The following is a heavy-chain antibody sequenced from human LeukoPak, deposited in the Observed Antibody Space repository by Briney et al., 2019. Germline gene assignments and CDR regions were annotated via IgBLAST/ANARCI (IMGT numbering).Heavy chain of an antibody. D-gene: IGHD6-19*01. V-gene: IGHV3-48*03. CDR2: ISSSGSTI. J-gene: IGHJ6*03. Sequence: GGSLRLSCAASGFTFSSYEMNWVRQAPGKGLEWVSYISSSGSTIYYADSVKGRFTISRDNAKNSLYLQMNSLRAEDTAVYYCATSLSGWGTYHYMDVWGKGTTVTISS. CDR1: GFTFSSYE. CDR3: ATSLSGWGTYHYMDV.